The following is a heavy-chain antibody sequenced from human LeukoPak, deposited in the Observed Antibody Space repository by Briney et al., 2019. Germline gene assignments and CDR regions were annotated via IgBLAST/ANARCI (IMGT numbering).Heavy chain of an antibody. CDR2: ISWNSGSI. Sequence: PGGSLRLSCAASGFTFDDYAMHWVRQAPGKGLEWVSGISWNSGSIGYADSVKGRFTISRDNAKNSLYLQMNSLRAEDTALNYCAKGPGSYQRFYYFDYWGQGTLVTVSS. CDR3: AKGPGSYQRFYYFDY. D-gene: IGHD1-26*01. V-gene: IGHV3-9*01. CDR1: GFTFDDYA. J-gene: IGHJ4*02.